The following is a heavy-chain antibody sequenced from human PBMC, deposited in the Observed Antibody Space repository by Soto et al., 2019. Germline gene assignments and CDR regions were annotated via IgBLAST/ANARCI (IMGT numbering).Heavy chain of an antibody. CDR3: ERDRHNNALNP. CDR1: GFTFSNYA. V-gene: IGHV3-74*01. J-gene: IGHJ5*02. D-gene: IGHD1-1*01. Sequence: GGSLRLSCAASGFTFSNYAMHWVRQAPGKGLEWVSHLTTDGSTEYSADSVKGRFTISRDHAKNPLYLIMNSLRGEDTAVDSCERDRHNNALNPWGQGTLVTVSS. CDR2: LTTDGSTE.